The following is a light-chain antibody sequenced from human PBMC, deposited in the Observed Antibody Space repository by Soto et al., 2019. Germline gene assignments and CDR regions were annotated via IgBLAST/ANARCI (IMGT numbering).Light chain of an antibody. CDR2: GAS. J-gene: IGKJ1*01. CDR1: QSLSSN. CDR3: QQYNNWPRT. Sequence: EIVMTQSPATLSVSPGERATLSCRASQSLSSNLAWYQQKPGQSPRLLSFGASTRATGIPARFSGSGSGTEFTLTISSLQSGDFAVYYCQQYNNWPRTFGQGTKVEIK. V-gene: IGKV3-15*01.